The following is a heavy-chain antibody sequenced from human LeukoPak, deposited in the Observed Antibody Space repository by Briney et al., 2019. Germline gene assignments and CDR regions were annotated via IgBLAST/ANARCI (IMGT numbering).Heavy chain of an antibody. J-gene: IGHJ4*02. Sequence: ASVKVSRKASGYTFTGYYMHWVRQAPGQGLEWMGWINPNSGGTNYAQKFQGRVTMTRDTSISTAYMELSRLRSDDTAVYYCARQRLTTLGFRYYDYWGQGALVTVSS. CDR3: ARQRLTTLGFRYYDY. D-gene: IGHD4-4*01. V-gene: IGHV1-2*02. CDR1: GYTFTGYY. CDR2: INPNSGGT.